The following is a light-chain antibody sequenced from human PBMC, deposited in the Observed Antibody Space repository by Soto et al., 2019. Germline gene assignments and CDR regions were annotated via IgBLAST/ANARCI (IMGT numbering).Light chain of an antibody. CDR3: SSHTRRXTRV. V-gene: IGLV2-14*03. CDR1: SRDVGAYNY. CDR2: DVS. Sequence: VLTQPASVSGSPVHSITISCTGTSRDVGAYNYVSLYQHHPGKAPKLMIYDVSNRPSGVSNRFSGSKSVNTASLTISGLQAEEEDDYYSSSHTRRXTRVFGTGTTVT. J-gene: IGLJ1*01.